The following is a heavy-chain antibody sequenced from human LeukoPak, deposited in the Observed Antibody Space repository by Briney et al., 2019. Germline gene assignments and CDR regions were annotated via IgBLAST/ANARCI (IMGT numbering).Heavy chain of an antibody. D-gene: IGHD4-17*01. CDR3: ASEVTTGAQPKSYYFYY. V-gene: IGHV3-11*01. CDR1: GFTFSDYY. Sequence: KPGGSLRLSCAASGFTFSDYYMNWIRQAPGKGLEWVSYISSSGSTIYYADSVKGRFTISRDNSKNTLYLQMNSLRAEDTAVYYCASEVTTGAQPKSYYFYYWGQGTLVTVSS. CDR2: ISSSGSTI. J-gene: IGHJ4*02.